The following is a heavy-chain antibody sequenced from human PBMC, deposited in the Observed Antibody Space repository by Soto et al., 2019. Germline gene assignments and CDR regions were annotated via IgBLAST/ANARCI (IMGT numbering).Heavy chain of an antibody. J-gene: IGHJ4*02. CDR2: IYGDGST. D-gene: IGHD7-27*01. Sequence: EVQLVESGGGLVQPGGSLRLSCAASGFTVSSNSMSWVRQAPGKGLEWVSIIYGDGSTYYADSVKGRFTISRDSSKNTQYLHMNSLRAEDTAVYYCARAGDLNYWGQGTLVTVSS. CDR3: ARAGDLNY. CDR1: GFTVSSNS. V-gene: IGHV3-66*01.